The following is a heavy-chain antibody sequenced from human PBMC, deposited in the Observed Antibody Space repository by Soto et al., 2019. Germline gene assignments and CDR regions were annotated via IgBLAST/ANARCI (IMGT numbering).Heavy chain of an antibody. CDR3: ATLTAPTDY. Sequence: QVQLVESGGGLVKPGGSLRHSCVASGLTFRNYFMNWIRQAPGKGPEWLSYISSDESTVFYADSVKGRFTTSRDNAQNSVYLQMNSLRAEDTAVYYCATLTAPTDYWGQGSLVTVSS. V-gene: IGHV3-11*01. CDR2: ISSDESTV. D-gene: IGHD2-21*02. J-gene: IGHJ4*02. CDR1: GLTFRNYF.